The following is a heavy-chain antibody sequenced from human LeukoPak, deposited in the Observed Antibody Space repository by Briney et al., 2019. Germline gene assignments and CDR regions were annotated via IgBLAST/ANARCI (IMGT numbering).Heavy chain of an antibody. CDR1: GFTFSSYA. CDR3: ARDRGSYWDGGNDY. D-gene: IGHD1-26*01. CDR2: IWYDGSNK. Sequence: TGGSLRLSCAASGFTFSSYAMSWVRQAPGKGLEWVAVIWYDGSNKYYADSVKGRFTISRDNSKNTLYLQMNSLRAGDTAVYYCARDRGSYWDGGNDYWGQGTLVTVSS. V-gene: IGHV3-33*08. J-gene: IGHJ4*02.